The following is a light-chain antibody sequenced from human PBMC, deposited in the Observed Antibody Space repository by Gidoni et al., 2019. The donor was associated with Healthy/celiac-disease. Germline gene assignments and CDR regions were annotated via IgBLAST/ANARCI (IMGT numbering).Light chain of an antibody. J-gene: IGKJ4*01. CDR3: QQYYSYPRGT. CDR1: QGISSY. CDR2: AAS. V-gene: IGKV1-8*01. Sequence: AIRITQSPSSLSASTGDRVTITCRASQGISSYLAWYQQKPGKAPKLLIYAASTLQSGVPSRFSGSGSGTDFTLTISCLQSEDFATYCCQQYYSYPRGTFGGGTKVEIK.